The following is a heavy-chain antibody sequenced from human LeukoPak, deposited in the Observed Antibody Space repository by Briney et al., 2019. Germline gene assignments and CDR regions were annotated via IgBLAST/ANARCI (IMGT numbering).Heavy chain of an antibody. J-gene: IGHJ4*02. D-gene: IGHD3-10*01. Sequence: ASVKVSCKASGYTFTCYYIHWVRQTPGQGLEWMGWINPNSGGTNYAQKFQDWVTMTRDTSISTAYMEASRLRSDDTAVYYCAKAGPIYGSGSGPFDDWGQGTLVTVSS. CDR3: AKAGPIYGSGSGPFDD. CDR1: GYTFTCYY. CDR2: INPNSGGT. V-gene: IGHV1-2*04.